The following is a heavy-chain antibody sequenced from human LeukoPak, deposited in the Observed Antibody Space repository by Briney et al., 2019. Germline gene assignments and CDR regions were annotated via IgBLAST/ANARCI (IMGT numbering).Heavy chain of an antibody. V-gene: IGHV1-46*01. CDR1: GYTFTSYY. D-gene: IGHD3-3*02. J-gene: IGHJ4*02. CDR3: AGDYSRSIFYY. CDR2: INPSGGST. Sequence: ASVKVSCKASGYTFTSYYMHWVRQAPGQGLEWMGIINPSGGSTSYAQKFQGRVTMTRDTSTSTVYMELRSLRSEDTAVYYCAGDYSRSIFYYWGQGPLVTVPS.